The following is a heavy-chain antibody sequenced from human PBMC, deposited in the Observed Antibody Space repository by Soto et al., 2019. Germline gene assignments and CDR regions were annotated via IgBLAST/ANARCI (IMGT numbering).Heavy chain of an antibody. Sequence: SGPTLLNPTQALTLTCTFSGFSLNTGGVGVGWIRQSPGKALEWLAHIYWDGDKRYRPFLETRLTITKDASKNQVVLTMTKMDPADTATYYCARHHLVRSSEWFRKVFSSWGQGIPVTVSS. CDR2: IYWDGDK. V-gene: IGHV2-5*02. CDR1: GFSLNTGGVG. CDR3: ARHHLVRSSEWFRKVFSS. D-gene: IGHD3-3*01. J-gene: IGHJ5*02.